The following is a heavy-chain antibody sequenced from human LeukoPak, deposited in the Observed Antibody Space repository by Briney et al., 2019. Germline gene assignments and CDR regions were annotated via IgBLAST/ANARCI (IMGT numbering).Heavy chain of an antibody. V-gene: IGHV4-4*07. CDR2: IHTSGST. CDR1: GGSISSYY. Sequence: SGTLSLTCIVSGGSISSYYWSWIRQPAGKGLEWIGQIHTSGSTNYNPSLKSRVAMSVDTSKNQFSLELSSVTATDTAVYYCAGRAQTTGWSFDYWGQGALVTVSS. D-gene: IGHD6-19*01. J-gene: IGHJ4*02. CDR3: AGRAQTTGWSFDY.